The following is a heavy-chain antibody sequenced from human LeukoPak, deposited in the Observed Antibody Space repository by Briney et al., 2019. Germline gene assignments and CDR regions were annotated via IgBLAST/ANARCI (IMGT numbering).Heavy chain of an antibody. Sequence: PGGSLSLSCAASGFTFDDYAMHWVRQAPGKGLEWVSGISWNSGSIGYADSVKGRFTISRDNAKNSLYLQMNSLRAEDAALYYCAKDIQLWAGMDVWGQGTTVTVSS. CDR1: GFTFDDYA. CDR2: ISWNSGSI. D-gene: IGHD5-18*01. J-gene: IGHJ6*02. CDR3: AKDIQLWAGMDV. V-gene: IGHV3-9*01.